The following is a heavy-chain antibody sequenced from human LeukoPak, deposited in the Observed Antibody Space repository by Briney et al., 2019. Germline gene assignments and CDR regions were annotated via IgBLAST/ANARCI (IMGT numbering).Heavy chain of an antibody. J-gene: IGHJ5*02. CDR2: INPSDGRT. Sequence: ASVKVSCKASGYIISSYYIHWVRQAPGQGLEWMGMINPSDGRTNYAQKYQGRVTMTKDTSTSTVYMELSSLRSEDTALYYCARANWGSFRWFDPWGQGTLVTVSP. D-gene: IGHD7-27*01. V-gene: IGHV1-46*01. CDR3: ARANWGSFRWFDP. CDR1: GYIISSYY.